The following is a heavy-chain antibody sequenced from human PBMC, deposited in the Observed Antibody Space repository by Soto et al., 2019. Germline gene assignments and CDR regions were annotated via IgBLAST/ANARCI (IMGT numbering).Heavy chain of an antibody. Sequence: QVQLQESGPGLVKPSETLSLTCTVSGASISTYYWCWVRQPPGKGLEWIGYIHDSGRTYYNPSLKRRVTMSLNTSRNQFFLQLNSVTAAGTAVYYCARGSAGSGKNNWFDPWGQGMLVTVSS. D-gene: IGHD3-10*01. CDR2: IHDSGRT. V-gene: IGHV4-59*01. J-gene: IGHJ5*02. CDR1: GASISTYY. CDR3: ARGSAGSGKNNWFDP.